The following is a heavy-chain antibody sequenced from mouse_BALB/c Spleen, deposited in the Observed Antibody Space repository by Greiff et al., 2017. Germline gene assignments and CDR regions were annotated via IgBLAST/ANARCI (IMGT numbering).Heavy chain of an antibody. CDR3: NSCGSFAY. V-gene: IGHV14-4*02. J-gene: IGHJ3*01. CDR2: IDPENGDT. D-gene: IGHD1-2*01. CDR1: GFNIKDYY. Sequence: VQLQQSGAELVRPGASVKLSCTASGFNIKDYYMHWVKQRPEQGLEWIGWIDPENGDTEYAPKFQGKATMTADTSSNTAYLQLSSLTSEDTAVYYCNSCGSFAYWGQGTLVTVSA.